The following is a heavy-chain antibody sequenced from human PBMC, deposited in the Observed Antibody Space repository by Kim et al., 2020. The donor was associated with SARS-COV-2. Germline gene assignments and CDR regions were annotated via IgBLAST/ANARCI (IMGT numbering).Heavy chain of an antibody. Sequence: GYADSVKGRFTISRDNAKNSLYLQMNRLRAEDAALYYCAKIPFKDYYSVGVWGQETTVTVSS. D-gene: IGHD2-2*02. J-gene: IGHJ6*02. V-gene: IGHV3-9*01. CDR3: AKIPFKDYYSVGV.